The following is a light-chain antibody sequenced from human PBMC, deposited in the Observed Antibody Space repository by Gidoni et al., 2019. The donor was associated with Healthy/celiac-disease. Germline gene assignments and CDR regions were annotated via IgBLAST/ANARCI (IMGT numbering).Light chain of an antibody. CDR3: QPYYCPPWT. CDR1: QIGSYSSNNKNY. Sequence: DIVMTQCHDSMAVSLGQRATINCKSNQIGSYSSNNKNYSAWCQQKPGQPPQLLLFWSSTRESVVPYRFSVSWSGTDFTLPISSLQSDDVAVYFCQPYYCPPWTFXQXTKVEIK. CDR2: WSS. V-gene: IGKV4-1*01. J-gene: IGKJ1*01.